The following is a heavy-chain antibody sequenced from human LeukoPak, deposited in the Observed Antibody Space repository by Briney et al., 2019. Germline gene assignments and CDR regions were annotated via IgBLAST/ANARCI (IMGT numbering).Heavy chain of an antibody. J-gene: IGHJ4*02. CDR3: ARDIYDSSGYYFGVDY. Sequence: GGSLRLSCAASGFTFSDYYMSWIRQAPGKGPEWVSYISSSGSTIYYADSVKGRFTISRDNAKNSLYLQMNSLRAEDTAVYYCARDIYDSSGYYFGVDYWGQGTLVTVSS. CDR2: ISSSGSTI. D-gene: IGHD3-22*01. V-gene: IGHV3-11*04. CDR1: GFTFSDYY.